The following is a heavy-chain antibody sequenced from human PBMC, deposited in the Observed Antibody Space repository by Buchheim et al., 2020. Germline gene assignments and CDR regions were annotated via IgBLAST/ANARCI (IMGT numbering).Heavy chain of an antibody. V-gene: IGHV4-39*01. CDR1: GGSISSSSYY. J-gene: IGHJ4*02. CDR2: IYYSGST. CDR3: ARQTFGYSYGYFDY. Sequence: QLQLQESGPGLVKPSETLSLTCTVSGGSISSSSYYWGWIRQPPGKGLEWIGSIYYSGSTYSNPSLKSRVTISVDTSKNQFSLKLSSVTAADTAVYYCARQTFGYSYGYFDYWGQGTL. D-gene: IGHD5-18*01.